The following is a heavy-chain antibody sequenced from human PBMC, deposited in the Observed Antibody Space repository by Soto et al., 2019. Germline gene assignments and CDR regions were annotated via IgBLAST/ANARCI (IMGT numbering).Heavy chain of an antibody. V-gene: IGHV3-33*01. CDR1: GFTFSSYG. D-gene: IGHD5-18*01. J-gene: IGHJ2*01. Sequence: GGSLRLSCAASGFTFSSYGMHWVRQAPGKGLEWVAVIWYDGSNKYYADSVKGRFTISRDNSKNTLYLQMNSLRAEDTAVYYCARGGYSYGKPYWYFDLWGRGTLVTVSS. CDR2: IWYDGSNK. CDR3: ARGGYSYGKPYWYFDL.